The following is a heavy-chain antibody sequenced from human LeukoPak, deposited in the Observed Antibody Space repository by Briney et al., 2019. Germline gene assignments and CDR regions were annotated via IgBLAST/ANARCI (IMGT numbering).Heavy chain of an antibody. CDR3: ARVDGWSHAEDY. D-gene: IGHD6-19*01. CDR1: GYTYTSYG. CDR2: ISAYNDNT. J-gene: IGHJ4*02. Sequence: GASVTVSCKSSGYTYTSYGISWVRQAPGQGREGMGWISAYNDNTNYAQKLQGRVTMTTDTSTSTAYMELRSLRSDDTAVYYCARVDGWSHAEDYWGQGTLVTVSS. V-gene: IGHV1-18*01.